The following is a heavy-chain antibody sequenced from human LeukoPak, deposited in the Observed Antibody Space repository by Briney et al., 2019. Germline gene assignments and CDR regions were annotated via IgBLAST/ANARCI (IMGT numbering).Heavy chain of an antibody. J-gene: IGHJ6*02. V-gene: IGHV3-21*01. D-gene: IGHD3-3*01. CDR2: ISSSSSYI. CDR1: GFTFSSYS. CDR3: ARDLTGTAIFGVVIEGTDV. Sequence: GGSLRLSCAASGFTFSSYSMNWVRQAPGKGLEWVSSISSSSSYIYYADSVKGRFTIPRDNAKNSLYLQMNSLRAEDTAVYYCARDLTGTAIFGVVIEGTDVWGQGTTVTVSS.